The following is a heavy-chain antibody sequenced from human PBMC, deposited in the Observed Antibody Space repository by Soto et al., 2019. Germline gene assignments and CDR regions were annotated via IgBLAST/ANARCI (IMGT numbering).Heavy chain of an antibody. Sequence: QVQLVQSGAEVKKPGASVKVSCKASGYTFTSYGISWVRQAPGQGLEWMGWSSAYNGNTNYAQKLQGRVTMTTDTSTGTAYMELRSLRSDVTAVYYCARGLLVFGSTIRKQLVIEPKDYWGQGTLVTVSS. V-gene: IGHV1-18*01. CDR1: GYTFTSYG. CDR3: ARGLLVFGSTIRKQLVIEPKDY. D-gene: IGHD6-6*01. J-gene: IGHJ4*02. CDR2: SSAYNGNT.